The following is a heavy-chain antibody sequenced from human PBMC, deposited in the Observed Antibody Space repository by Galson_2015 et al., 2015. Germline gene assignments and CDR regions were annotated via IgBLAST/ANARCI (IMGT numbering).Heavy chain of an antibody. Sequence: PALVNPTQPLTLPCTFSGFSLSTWGVGVGWIRQPPGKALEWLALLYWDDDQRYSPSLKSRLTITKDTSKNQVVLTMTNMDPADTATYYCTHSLRAMTTVTTSDAFHMWGQGTMVTVSS. J-gene: IGHJ3*02. CDR3: THSLRAMTTVTTSDAFHM. D-gene: IGHD4-17*01. V-gene: IGHV2-5*02. CDR1: GFSLSTWGVG. CDR2: LYWDDDQ.